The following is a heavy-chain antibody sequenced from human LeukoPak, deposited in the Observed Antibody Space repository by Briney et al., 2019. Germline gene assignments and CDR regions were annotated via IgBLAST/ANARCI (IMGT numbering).Heavy chain of an antibody. D-gene: IGHD3-10*01. V-gene: IGHV3-30*04. Sequence: GRSLRLSCAASGFTFSSYAMHWVRQAPGKGLEWVAFIRYDGSNKYYADSVKGRFTISRDNSKNTLYLQMNSLRAEDTAVYYCANPLRTGSPDAFDIWGQGTMVTVSS. J-gene: IGHJ3*02. CDR2: IRYDGSNK. CDR3: ANPLRTGSPDAFDI. CDR1: GFTFSSYA.